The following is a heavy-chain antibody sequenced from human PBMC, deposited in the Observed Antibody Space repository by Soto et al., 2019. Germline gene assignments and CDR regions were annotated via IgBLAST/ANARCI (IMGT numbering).Heavy chain of an antibody. J-gene: IGHJ6*02. CDR2: ISYDGSNK. CDR1: GFTFSSYA. CDR3: ARDASSSPWNHYYGMDV. Sequence: GGSLRLSCAASGFTFSSYAMHWVRQAPGKGLEWVAVISYDGSNKYYADSVKGRFTISRDNSKNTLYLQMNSLRAEDTAVYYCARDASSSPWNHYYGMDVWGQGTTVTVS. D-gene: IGHD6-6*01. V-gene: IGHV3-30-3*01.